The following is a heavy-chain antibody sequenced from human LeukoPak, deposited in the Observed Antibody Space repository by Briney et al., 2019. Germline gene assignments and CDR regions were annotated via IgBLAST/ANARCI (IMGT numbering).Heavy chain of an antibody. J-gene: IGHJ6*03. V-gene: IGHV4-39*07. Sequence: PSETLSLTCTVSGGSISSSSYYWGWIRQPPGKGLEWIGSIYYSGSTNYNPSLKSRVTISVDTSKNQFSLKLSSVTAADTAVYYCARDGGYSYALWDYYYYYYMDVWGKGTTVTVSS. D-gene: IGHD5-18*01. CDR3: ARDGGYSYALWDYYYYYYMDV. CDR1: GGSISSSSYY. CDR2: IYYSGST.